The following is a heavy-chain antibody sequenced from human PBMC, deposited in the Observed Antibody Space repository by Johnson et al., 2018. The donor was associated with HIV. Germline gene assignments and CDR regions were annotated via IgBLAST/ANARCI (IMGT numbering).Heavy chain of an antibody. CDR2: IRYDGSNK. CDR3: AKGPYSSSWYGVAFDI. CDR1: GFTFITYG. D-gene: IGHD6-13*01. Sequence: QVQLMESGGGVVQPGGSLRLSCAASGFTFITYGMHWVRQAPGKGLEWVAFIRYDGSNKYYAYSVKGRFTISRDNSKNTLYLQMNSLRAEDTAVYYCAKGPYSSSWYGVAFDIWGQGTMVTVSS. J-gene: IGHJ3*02. V-gene: IGHV3-30*02.